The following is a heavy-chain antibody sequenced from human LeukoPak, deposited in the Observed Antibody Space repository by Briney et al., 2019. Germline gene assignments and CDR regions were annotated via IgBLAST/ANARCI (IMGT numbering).Heavy chain of an antibody. CDR3: ARDLKGGHDAFDI. V-gene: IGHV3-30*04. CDR2: ISYDGSNK. CDR1: GFTFSSYA. Sequence: PGRSLRLSCAASGFTFSSYAVHWVRQAPGKGLEWVAVISYDGSNKYYADSVKGRFTISRDNSKNTLYLQMNSLRAEDTAVYYCARDLKGGHDAFDIWGQGTMDTVS. D-gene: IGHD3-16*01. J-gene: IGHJ3*02.